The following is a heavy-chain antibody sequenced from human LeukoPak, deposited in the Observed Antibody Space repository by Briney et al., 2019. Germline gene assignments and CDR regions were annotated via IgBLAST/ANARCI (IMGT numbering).Heavy chain of an antibody. CDR2: IYHSGST. D-gene: IGHD1-26*01. J-gene: IGHJ3*02. Sequence: SQTLSLTCAVSGGSISSGHSSWNWFRQPPGKGLEWIGYIYHSGSTYYNPSLKSRVAISVDRSKNQFSLKLRSVTAADTALYYCARGGTAFDIWGQGTMVTVSS. CDR1: GGSISSGHSS. V-gene: IGHV4-30-2*01. CDR3: ARGGTAFDI.